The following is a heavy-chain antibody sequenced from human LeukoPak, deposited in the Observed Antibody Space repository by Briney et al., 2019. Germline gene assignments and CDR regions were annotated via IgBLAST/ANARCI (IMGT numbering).Heavy chain of an antibody. CDR2: INSDGSRT. V-gene: IGHV3-74*01. J-gene: IGHJ6*03. CDR3: ARDRLAHYNPNSGPEIPADQHYYMDV. CDR1: GFTFTSYW. Sequence: GGSLRLSCAASGFTFTSYWMHWVRQAPGKGLVWVSRINSDGSRTSHADSVKGRFTISRDNAKNTLYLQMNSLRADDTAVYYCARDRLAHYNPNSGPEIPADQHYYMDVWGKGTTVTVSS. D-gene: IGHD3-22*01.